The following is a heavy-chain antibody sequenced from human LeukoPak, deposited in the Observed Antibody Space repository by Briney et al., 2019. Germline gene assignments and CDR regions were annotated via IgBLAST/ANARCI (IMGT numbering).Heavy chain of an antibody. J-gene: IGHJ4*02. D-gene: IGHD2-2*03. CDR3: AKDEWIAHPFPRYFDY. Sequence: GGSLRLSCAASGFTFSSYGMHWVRQAPGKGLEWVAFIRYDGSNKYYADSVKGRFTISRDNSKNTLYLQMNSLRAEDAAVYYCAKDEWIAHPFPRYFDYWGQGTLVTVSS. V-gene: IGHV3-30*02. CDR1: GFTFSSYG. CDR2: IRYDGSNK.